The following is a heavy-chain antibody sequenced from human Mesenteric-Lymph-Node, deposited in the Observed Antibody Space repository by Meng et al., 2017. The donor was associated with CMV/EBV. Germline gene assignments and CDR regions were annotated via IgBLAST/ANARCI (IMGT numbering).Heavy chain of an antibody. Sequence: SETLSLTCTVSGGSVSSGSYYWSWIRQPPGKGLEWIGYIYYSGSTNYNPSLKSRVTISVDTSKNQFSLKLSSVTAADTAVYYCARGEMATITVDYWGQGTLVTVS. D-gene: IGHD5-24*01. CDR3: ARGEMATITVDY. CDR2: IYYSGST. V-gene: IGHV4-61*01. J-gene: IGHJ4*02. CDR1: GGSVSSGSYY.